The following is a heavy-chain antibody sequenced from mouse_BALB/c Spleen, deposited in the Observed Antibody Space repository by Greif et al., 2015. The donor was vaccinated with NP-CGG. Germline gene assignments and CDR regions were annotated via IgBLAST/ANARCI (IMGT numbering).Heavy chain of an antibody. V-gene: IGHV7-3*02. J-gene: IGHJ3*01. CDR2: IRNKANGYTT. CDR3: ARDWFAY. CDR1: GFTFTDYY. Sequence: EVKLVESGGGLVQPGGSLRLSCATSGFTFTDYYMSSVRQPPGKALEWLGFIRNKANGYTTEYSASVKGRFTISRDNSQSILYLQMNTLRAEDSATYYCARDWFAYWGQGTLVTVSA.